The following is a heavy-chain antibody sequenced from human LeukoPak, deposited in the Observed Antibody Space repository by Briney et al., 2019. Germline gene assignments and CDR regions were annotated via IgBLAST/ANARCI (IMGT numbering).Heavy chain of an antibody. D-gene: IGHD2-21*01. CDR2: ISGTGGAT. CDR1: GFSFGNYA. Sequence: AGGSLRLSCVASGFSFGNYAMSWVRQAPGKGLQWVSQISGTGGATWYAGFARDRFTISRDNSKKTLYLQMSGQRVEDTAMYYCVKDPRDTYGTNWFVSWGQGTLLIVSS. V-gene: IGHV3-23*01. J-gene: IGHJ5*01. CDR3: VKDPRDTYGTNWFVS.